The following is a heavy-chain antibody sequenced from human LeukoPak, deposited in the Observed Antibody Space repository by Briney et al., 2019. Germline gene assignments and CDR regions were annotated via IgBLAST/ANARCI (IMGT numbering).Heavy chain of an antibody. Sequence: GGSLRLSCAASGFTFSSYAMSWVRQAPGKGLEWVSAISGSGGSTYYVDSVKGRFTISRDNSKNTLYLQMNSLRPEDTAVYYCARESRFRFDYWGQGTLVTVSS. D-gene: IGHD2-21*01. J-gene: IGHJ4*02. CDR1: GFTFSSYA. V-gene: IGHV3-23*01. CDR2: ISGSGGST. CDR3: ARESRFRFDY.